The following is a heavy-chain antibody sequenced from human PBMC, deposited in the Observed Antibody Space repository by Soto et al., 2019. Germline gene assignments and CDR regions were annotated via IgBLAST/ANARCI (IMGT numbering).Heavy chain of an antibody. Sequence: AGGSLRLSCAASGFSFISYAMSWVRQAPGKGLEWVSTSSGSDGKTFYADSVKGRFSISRDTSKNMLHLQMNNLRCDDTAVYYCVRWSYLDYWGQGTRVTVSS. V-gene: IGHV3-23*01. D-gene: IGHD3-3*01. CDR1: GFSFISYA. J-gene: IGHJ4*02. CDR2: SSGSDGKT. CDR3: VRWSYLDY.